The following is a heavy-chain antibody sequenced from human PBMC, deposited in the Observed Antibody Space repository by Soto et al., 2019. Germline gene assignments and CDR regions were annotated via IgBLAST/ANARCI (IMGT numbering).Heavy chain of an antibody. Sequence: SETLSLTCTVSGGSISSGDYYLSWIRQPPGKGLEWIGYIYYSGSTYYNPSLKSRVTISVDTSKNQFSLKLSSVTAADTAVYYCASRRGYSGYDYAAIHYWGQGTLVTVSS. CDR1: GGSISSGDYY. CDR2: IYYSGST. V-gene: IGHV4-30-4*01. J-gene: IGHJ4*02. D-gene: IGHD5-12*01. CDR3: ASRRGYSGYDYAAIHY.